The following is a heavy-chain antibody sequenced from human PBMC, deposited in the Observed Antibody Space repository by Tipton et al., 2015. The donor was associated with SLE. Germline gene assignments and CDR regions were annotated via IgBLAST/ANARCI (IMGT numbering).Heavy chain of an antibody. CDR1: GFSITSGFN. V-gene: IGHV4-38-2*02. D-gene: IGHD1-1*01. CDR3: ARKETGTMRDY. CDR2: IYHRGST. J-gene: IGHJ4*02. Sequence: LRLSCTVSGFSITSGFNWGWIRQPPGKGLEWIGIIYHRGSTYYNPSLKSRVTISVDTSRDQLSLKLTSVTAADTAVYYCARKETGTMRDYWGQGTLVSVSS.